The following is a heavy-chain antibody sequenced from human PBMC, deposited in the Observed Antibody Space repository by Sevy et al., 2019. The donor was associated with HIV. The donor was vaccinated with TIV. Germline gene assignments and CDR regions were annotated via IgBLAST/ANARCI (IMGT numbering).Heavy chain of an antibody. J-gene: IGHJ4*02. CDR3: ARDLGGYGGNSIDY. Sequence: ASVKVSCKASGYPFSSYGISWVRQAPGQGLEWMGWISADSRNSNYAQNLQGRVTMTTDTSTSTAYMELRSLRFDDTAVYYCARDLGGYGGNSIDYWGQGTLVTVSS. D-gene: IGHD2-21*02. V-gene: IGHV1-18*01. CDR1: GYPFSSYG. CDR2: ISADSRNS.